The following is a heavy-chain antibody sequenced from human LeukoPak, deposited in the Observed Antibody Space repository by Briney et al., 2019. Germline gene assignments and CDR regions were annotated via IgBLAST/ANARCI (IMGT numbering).Heavy chain of an antibody. J-gene: IGHJ4*02. V-gene: IGHV3-30*02. CDR2: IRYDGTNK. CDR3: AKGTKDYYGSGSFYLSRDHFISR. D-gene: IGHD3-10*01. CDR1: EFTFSSYG. Sequence: PGGTLRLSCAASEFTFSSYGMHWVRQAPGKGLEWVASIRYDGTNKCNADSVKGRFSISRDNSKHTLYLQMNSLRAEDTAVYYCAKGTKDYYGSGSFYLSRDHFISRWGQGTLVTVSS.